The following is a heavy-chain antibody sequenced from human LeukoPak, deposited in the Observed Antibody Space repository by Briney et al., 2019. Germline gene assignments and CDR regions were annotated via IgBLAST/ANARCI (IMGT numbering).Heavy chain of an antibody. J-gene: IGHJ4*02. Sequence: PGGSLRLSCAASGFTFSSYSMNWVRQAPGKGLEWVSSISSSSSYIYYADSVKGRFTISRDNSKNTLYLQMNSLRAEDTAVYYCARDFCGNCYFIDYWGQGTLVTVSS. CDR2: ISSSSSYI. D-gene: IGHD2-21*01. CDR1: GFTFSSYS. CDR3: ARDFCGNCYFIDY. V-gene: IGHV3-21*01.